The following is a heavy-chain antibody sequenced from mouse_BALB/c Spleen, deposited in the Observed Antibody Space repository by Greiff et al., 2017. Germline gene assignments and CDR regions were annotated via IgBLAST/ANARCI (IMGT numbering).Heavy chain of an antibody. J-gene: IGHJ2*01. CDR2: IDPANGNT. V-gene: IGHV14-3*02. D-gene: IGHD2-2*01. Sequence: EVQVVESGAELVKPGASVKLSCTASGFNIKDTYMHWVKQRPEQGLEWIGRIDPANGNTKYDPKFQGKATITADTSSNTAYLQLSSLTSEDTAVYYCAGYDLSYFDYWGQGTTLTVSS. CDR3: AGYDLSYFDY. CDR1: GFNIKDTY.